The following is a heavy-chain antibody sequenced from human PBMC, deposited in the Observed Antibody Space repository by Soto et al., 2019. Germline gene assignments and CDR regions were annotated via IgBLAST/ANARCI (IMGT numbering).Heavy chain of an antibody. CDR1: GDSISSGNHY. CDR2: IFYSGTA. D-gene: IGHD3-10*01. J-gene: IGHJ5*02. CDR3: ARTDYGTAYFDP. V-gene: IGHV4-30-4*01. Sequence: LSLTCTVSGDSISSGNHYWSWIRQPPGKGLEWIGYIFYSGTAYYNPSLKSRLTISVDTSKSQFSLKLSSVTAADTAVYYCARTDYGTAYFDPWGQGSLVTVSS.